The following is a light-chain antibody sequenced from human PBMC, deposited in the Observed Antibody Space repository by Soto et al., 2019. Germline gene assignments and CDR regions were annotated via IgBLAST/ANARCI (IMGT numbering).Light chain of an antibody. CDR3: QQRSKWPPEVT. CDR2: DAS. CDR1: QSVSSY. Sequence: EIVLTQSPATLSLSPGERATLSCRASQSVSSYLAWYQHKPDQAPRLLIYDASNRATGISARFSGSGSGTDFTHTISSLEPEDFAVYYCQQRSKWPPEVTFGQGTRLEIK. V-gene: IGKV3-11*01. J-gene: IGKJ5*01.